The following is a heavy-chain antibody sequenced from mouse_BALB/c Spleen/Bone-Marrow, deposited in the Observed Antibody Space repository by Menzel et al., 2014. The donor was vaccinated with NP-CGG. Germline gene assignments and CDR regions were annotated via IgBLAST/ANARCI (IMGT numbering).Heavy chain of an antibody. D-gene: IGHD2-10*02. CDR3: ARGYGNWYFDV. Sequence: QVQLKQSGAELVKPGASVKMSRKAFGYTFTTYPIEWMKQNHGKSLEWVGNFHPYNDDTKYNEKFKGKAKLTVKKSSSTVYLELSRLTSDDSAVYYCARGYGNWYFDVWGAGTTVTVSS. J-gene: IGHJ1*01. V-gene: IGHV1-47*01. CDR2: FHPYNDDT. CDR1: GYTFTTYP.